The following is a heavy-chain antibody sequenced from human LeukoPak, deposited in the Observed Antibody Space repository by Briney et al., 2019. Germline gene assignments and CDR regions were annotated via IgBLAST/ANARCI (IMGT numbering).Heavy chain of an antibody. CDR3: ARDASSDDFWSGYYEGFVDY. CDR1: GYTFTGYY. J-gene: IGHJ4*02. D-gene: IGHD3-3*01. Sequence: ASVKVSCKASGYTFTGYYMHWVRQAPGQGLEWMGWINPNSGGTNYAQKFQGRVTTTRDTSISTAYMELSRLRSDDTAVYYCARDASSDDFWSGYYEGFVDYWGQGTLVTVSS. V-gene: IGHV1-2*02. CDR2: INPNSGGT.